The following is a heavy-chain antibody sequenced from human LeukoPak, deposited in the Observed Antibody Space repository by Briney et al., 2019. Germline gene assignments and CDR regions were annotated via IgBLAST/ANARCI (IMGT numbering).Heavy chain of an antibody. J-gene: IGHJ4*02. Sequence: GGSLGLSCVASGFTFSFYWMAWVRQAPGKGLEWVANIKQDGSEKYYVDSARGRFTISRDNAKNSLYLQMNSLRAEDTAVYYCARDEHQYYSESSGRFDFWGQGVLVTVSS. V-gene: IGHV3-7*04. CDR3: ARDEHQYYSESSGRFDF. CDR1: GFTFSFYW. D-gene: IGHD3-22*01. CDR2: IKQDGSEK.